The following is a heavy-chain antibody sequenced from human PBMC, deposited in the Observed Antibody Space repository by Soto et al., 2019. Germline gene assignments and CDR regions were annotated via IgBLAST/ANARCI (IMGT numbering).Heavy chain of an antibody. V-gene: IGHV3-74*01. Sequence: EVQLVESGGGSVQPGGSLRLSCAASGFSLSSYWMHWVRQVPGKGLVWVSRIRSDGSSTNYADSVKGRFTISKDNAKNTLYLQMDSLRVEDTAVYYCAREKAVAGTAFDYWGQGTLVTVSS. CDR1: GFSLSSYW. J-gene: IGHJ4*02. D-gene: IGHD6-19*01. CDR3: AREKAVAGTAFDY. CDR2: IRSDGSST.